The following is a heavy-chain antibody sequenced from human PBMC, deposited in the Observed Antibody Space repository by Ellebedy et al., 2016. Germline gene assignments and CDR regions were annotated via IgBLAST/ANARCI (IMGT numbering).Heavy chain of an antibody. CDR1: GFTFSSYW. D-gene: IGHD5-18*01. CDR3: ARARGGYSYGLPDY. Sequence: GESLKISCAASGFTFSSYWMHWVRQAPGKGLVWVSRINSDGSSTNYADSVKGRFTISRDNAKNTLYLQMNSLRAEDTAVYYCARARGGYSYGLPDYWGQGTLVTVSS. CDR2: INSDGSST. J-gene: IGHJ4*02. V-gene: IGHV3-74*01.